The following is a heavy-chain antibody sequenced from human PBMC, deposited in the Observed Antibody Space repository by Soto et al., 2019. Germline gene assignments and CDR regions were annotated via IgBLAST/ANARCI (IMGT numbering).Heavy chain of an antibody. J-gene: IGHJ3*02. Sequence: SETLSLTCTVSGGSISSYYWSWIRQPPGKGLEWIGYIYYSGSTNYNPSLKSRVTISVDTSKNQFSLKLSSVTAADTAVYYCSCFKYCSGGSWYIHAFDIWGQGTMVT. V-gene: IGHV4-59*01. D-gene: IGHD2-15*01. CDR1: GGSISSYY. CDR2: IYYSGST. CDR3: SCFKYCSGGSWYIHAFDI.